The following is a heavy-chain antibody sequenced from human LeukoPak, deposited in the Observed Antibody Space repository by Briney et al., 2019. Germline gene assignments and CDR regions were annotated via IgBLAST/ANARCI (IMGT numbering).Heavy chain of an antibody. Sequence: GGTLRLSCAASGFTFNTYGMSWVRQAPGKGLEWVSGISGSGGATYYADSVKGRFTISRDDPHNTLYLQMNSLRAEDTAVYYCAKTLIDFWSGYYTPPGYYYYMDVWGKGTTVTVSS. J-gene: IGHJ6*03. D-gene: IGHD3-3*01. CDR1: GFTFNTYG. V-gene: IGHV3-23*01. CDR3: AKTLIDFWSGYYTPPGYYYYMDV. CDR2: ISGSGGAT.